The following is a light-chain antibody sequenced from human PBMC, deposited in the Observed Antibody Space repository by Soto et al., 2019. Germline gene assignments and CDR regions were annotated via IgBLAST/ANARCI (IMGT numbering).Light chain of an antibody. J-gene: IGKJ5*01. CDR2: DAS. V-gene: IGKV1-5*01. CDR1: ESISRW. CDR3: QQYNSYSPIT. Sequence: DIQMIQSPSSLSASIGDRVTITCRASESISRWLAWYQQKPGKAPKLLIYDASSLQSGVPSRFSGSGSGTEFTLTISSLQPDYFATYYFQQYNSYSPITFGQGTRLEIK.